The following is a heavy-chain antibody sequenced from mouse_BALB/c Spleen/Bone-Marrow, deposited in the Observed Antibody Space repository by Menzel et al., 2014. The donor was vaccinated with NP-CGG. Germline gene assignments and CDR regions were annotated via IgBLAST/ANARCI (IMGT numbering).Heavy chain of an antibody. J-gene: IGHJ4*01. Sequence: VQLQQSGAELVRPGASVKLSCKASGYTFTNYWINWVKQRPGQGLEWIGNIYPSDSYANYNQKFKDKATLTVDKSSSTAYMQRSSPTSEDSAVYYCTRWLPYAMDDWGQGTSVTVPS. CDR2: IYPSDSYA. CDR1: GYTFTNYW. V-gene: IGHV1-69*02. CDR3: TRWLPYAMDD. D-gene: IGHD2-2*01.